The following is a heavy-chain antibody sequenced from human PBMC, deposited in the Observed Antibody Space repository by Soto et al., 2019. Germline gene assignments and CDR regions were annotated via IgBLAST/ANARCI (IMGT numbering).Heavy chain of an antibody. V-gene: IGHV5-51*01. Sequence: PGESLKISCKGSGYSFTSYWIGWVRQMPGKGLEWMGIIYPGDSDTRYSPSFQGQVTISADKSISTAYLQWSSLKASDTAMYYCARHRSFGELSYYYYYYMDVWRKGTTVTVSS. D-gene: IGHD3-10*01. CDR1: GYSFTSYW. CDR3: ARHRSFGELSYYYYYYMDV. CDR2: IYPGDSDT. J-gene: IGHJ6*03.